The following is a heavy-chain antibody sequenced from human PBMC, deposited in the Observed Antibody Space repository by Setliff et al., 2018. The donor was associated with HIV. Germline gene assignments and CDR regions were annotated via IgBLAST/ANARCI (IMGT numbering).Heavy chain of an antibody. CDR1: GDSMSGYY. D-gene: IGHD4-4*01. J-gene: IGHJ4*02. CDR2: IYTSGST. Sequence: TLSLTCAVSGDSMSGYYWSWIRQSPGKKLEWIGYIYTSGSTNYNPSLKSRVTISVDTSKNQFSLKLSSVTAADTAVYYCARAYSNPTFFDYWGQGTLVTVSS. V-gene: IGHV4-4*08. CDR3: ARAYSNPTFFDY.